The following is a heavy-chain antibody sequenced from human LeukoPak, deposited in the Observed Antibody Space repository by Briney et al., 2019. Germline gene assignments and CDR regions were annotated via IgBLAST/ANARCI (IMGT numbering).Heavy chain of an antibody. CDR1: GFTFSSYA. D-gene: IGHD6-6*01. CDR2: ISGSGGST. J-gene: IGHJ4*02. V-gene: IGHV3-23*01. Sequence: PGGSLRLSCAASGFTFSSYAMSWVRQAPGKGLEWVSAISGSGGSTYYPDSAKGRFTISRDNSKNTLSLQMNSLRAEDTAVYYCAKGRVAARPTFDYWGQGTLVTVSS. CDR3: AKGRVAARPTFDY.